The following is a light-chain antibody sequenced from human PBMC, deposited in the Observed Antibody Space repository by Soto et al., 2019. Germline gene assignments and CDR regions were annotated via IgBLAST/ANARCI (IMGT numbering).Light chain of an antibody. CDR2: AAS. J-gene: IGKJ1*01. CDR1: QGIRDA. V-gene: IGKV1-17*01. Sequence: DIQMTQSPSSLSASVGDRVTITCRASQGIRDALGWYQQKPGKAPKRLIYAASSLQSGVPSRFSGSGSGTEFTLTLSSLQLEDFATYYCLQHNSYPQTFGQGTKVEIK. CDR3: LQHNSYPQT.